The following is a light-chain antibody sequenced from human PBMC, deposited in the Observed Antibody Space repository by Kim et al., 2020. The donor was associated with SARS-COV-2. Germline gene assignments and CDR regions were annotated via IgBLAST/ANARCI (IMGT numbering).Light chain of an antibody. CDR1: KLGDRY. CDR3: QAWDNNTVI. Sequence: SYELTQPPSMSVSPGQTASISCSADKLGDRYVCWYHQKAGQSPVLVIYEDSKRPSGIPERFSASNSGNTATLTISGTQTMDEADYYCQAWDNNTVIFGGGTQLTVL. CDR2: EDS. V-gene: IGLV3-1*01. J-gene: IGLJ2*01.